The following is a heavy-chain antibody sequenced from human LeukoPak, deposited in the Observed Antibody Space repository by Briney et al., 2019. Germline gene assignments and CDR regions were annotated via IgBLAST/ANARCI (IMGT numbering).Heavy chain of an antibody. Sequence: SVKVSCKASGGTFSSYAIRWVRQARGQGLEWMGGIIPIFCTANYAQKFQSRVTITTDESTSTAYMELSSLRSEDTAVYYCASHLERHPYYFDYWGQGTLVTVSS. CDR3: ASHLERHPYYFDY. CDR1: GGTFSSYA. V-gene: IGHV1-69*05. D-gene: IGHD1-1*01. CDR2: IIPIFCTA. J-gene: IGHJ4*02.